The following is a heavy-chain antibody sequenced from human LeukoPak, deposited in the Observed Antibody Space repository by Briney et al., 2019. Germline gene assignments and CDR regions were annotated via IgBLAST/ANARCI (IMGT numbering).Heavy chain of an antibody. CDR1: GFTFSSYA. CDR2: ISYDGSNK. J-gene: IGHJ6*02. CDR3: ARDHGYSSLLGYYYYGMDV. Sequence: GGSLRLSCAASGFTFSSYAMHWVRQAPGKGLEWVAVISYDGSNKYYADSVKGRFTISRDNSKNTLYLEMNSLRAEDTAVYYCARDHGYSSLLGYYYYGMDVWGQGTTVTVSS. D-gene: IGHD6-13*01. V-gene: IGHV3-30-3*01.